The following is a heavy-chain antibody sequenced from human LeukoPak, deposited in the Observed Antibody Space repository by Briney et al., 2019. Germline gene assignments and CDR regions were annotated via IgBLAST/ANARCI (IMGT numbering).Heavy chain of an antibody. CDR3: ARGPDYDILADYFDY. CDR1: GFSLSSYA. J-gene: IGHJ4*02. CDR2: ISYDGSKK. V-gene: IGHV3-30*04. Sequence: GRSLRLSCAASGFSLSSYAMHWVRQAPGKGLEWVAIISYDGSKKYYADSVKGRFTISRDNSKNTLYLQMNSLRPEDTAVYYCARGPDYDILADYFDYWGQGTLVTVSS. D-gene: IGHD3-9*01.